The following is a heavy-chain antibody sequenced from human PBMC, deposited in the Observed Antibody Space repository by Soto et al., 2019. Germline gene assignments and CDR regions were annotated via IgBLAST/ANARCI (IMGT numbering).Heavy chain of an antibody. CDR2: LDPEDGRK. J-gene: IGHJ5*02. CDR1: GNTLTEXS. Sequence: VKVSCKVSGNTLTEXSXXXVRQAPGKGLEWMGGLDPEDGRKIYSQAFQGRFTMAEDTSTGTPYMELTGLRSDDTAMYYCSIQFGGXFXNYLGPWGQGXLVTAPQ. D-gene: IGHD1-1*01. CDR3: SIQFGGXFXNYLGP. V-gene: IGHV1-24*01.